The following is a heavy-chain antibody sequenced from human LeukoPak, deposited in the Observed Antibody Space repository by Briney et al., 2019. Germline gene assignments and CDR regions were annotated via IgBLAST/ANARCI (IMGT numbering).Heavy chain of an antibody. Sequence: PGGSLRLSRAASGFTVSSNYMSWVRQAPGKGLEWVSLIYSGGNTYYADSVKGRFTISRDNSKNTLYLQMNSLRAEDTAVYYCARGNIGGAFDIWGQGTMVTVSS. CDR1: GFTVSSNY. V-gene: IGHV3-53*01. CDR3: ARGNIGGAFDI. CDR2: IYSGGNT. D-gene: IGHD1/OR15-1a*01. J-gene: IGHJ3*02.